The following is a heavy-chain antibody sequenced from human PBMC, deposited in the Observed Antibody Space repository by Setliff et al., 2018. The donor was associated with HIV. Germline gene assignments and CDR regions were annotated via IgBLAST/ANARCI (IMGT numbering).Heavy chain of an antibody. V-gene: IGHV4-39*01. CDR2: ISYSENI. J-gene: IGHJ4*02. CDR3: ARLRYYDILPGYAFDY. CDR1: GGYISGSSHY. Sequence: SETLSLTCTVSGGYISGSSHYWGWIRQPPGKGLEWIGSISYSENIYYNPSLKRRVTISADTSKKQFSLKLSSVTAADTAVYYCARLRYYDILPGYAFDYWGQGTLVTVSS. D-gene: IGHD3-9*01.